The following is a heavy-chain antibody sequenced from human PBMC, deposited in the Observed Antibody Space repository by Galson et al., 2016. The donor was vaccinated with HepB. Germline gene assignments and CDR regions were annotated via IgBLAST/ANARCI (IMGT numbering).Heavy chain of an antibody. J-gene: IGHJ2*01. CDR3: AHTTSYYDTSGAPHWYFDL. CDR1: GFSLSTSGAG. CDR2: IYWDEDN. Sequence: PALVKPTQTLTLTCNFSGFSLSTSGAGVGWIRQPPGKALEWLALIYWDEDNRYSPSLKSRLTITKDTSKNQVVLTMTNMDPVDTATYYCAHTTSYYDTSGAPHWYFDLWGRGTLVTVSS. D-gene: IGHD3-22*01. V-gene: IGHV2-5*02.